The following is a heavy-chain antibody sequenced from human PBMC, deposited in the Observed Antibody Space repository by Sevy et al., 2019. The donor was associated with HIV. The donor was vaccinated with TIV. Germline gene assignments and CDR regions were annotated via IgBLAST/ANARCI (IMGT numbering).Heavy chain of an antibody. CDR3: ARLGYSYGYWYFDY. J-gene: IGHJ4*02. D-gene: IGHD5-18*01. Sequence: SEILSLTCTVSGGSISSSSYYWGWIRQPPGKGLEWIGSIYYSGSTYDNPSLKSRVTISVDTSKNQFSLKLSSVTAADTAVYYCARLGYSYGYWYFDYWGQGTLVTVSS. V-gene: IGHV4-39*01. CDR1: GGSISSSSYY. CDR2: IYYSGST.